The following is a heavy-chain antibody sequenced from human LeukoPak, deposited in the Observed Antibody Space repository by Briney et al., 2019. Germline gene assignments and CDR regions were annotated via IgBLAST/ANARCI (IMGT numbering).Heavy chain of an antibody. V-gene: IGHV3-43*02. CDR2: ISGDGGST. J-gene: IGHJ4*02. CDR1: GFTFDDYA. D-gene: IGHD5-18*01. Sequence: GGSLRLSCAASGFTFDDYAMHWVRQAPGKGLEWVSLISGDGGSTYYADSVKGRFTISRDNSKNSLYLQMNSLRTEDTALYYCAKGASGYSYGSPLDYRGQGTLVTVSS. CDR3: AKGASGYSYGSPLDY.